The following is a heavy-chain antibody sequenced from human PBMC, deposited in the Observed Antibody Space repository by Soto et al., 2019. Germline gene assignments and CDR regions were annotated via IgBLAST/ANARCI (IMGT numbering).Heavy chain of an antibody. D-gene: IGHD3-10*01. V-gene: IGHV1-69*13. CDR1: GGTFSSYA. CDR3: ARNQPRRALSFHYYGMDV. CDR2: IIPIFGTA. Sequence: ASVKVSCKASGGTFSSYAISWVRQAPGQGLEWMGGIIPIFGTANYAQKFQGRVTITADESTSTAYMELSSLRSEDTAVYYCARNQPRRALSFHYYGMDVWGQGTTVTVSS. J-gene: IGHJ6*02.